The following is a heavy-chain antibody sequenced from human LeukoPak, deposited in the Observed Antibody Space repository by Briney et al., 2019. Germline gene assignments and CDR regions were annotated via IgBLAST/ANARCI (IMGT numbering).Heavy chain of an antibody. Sequence: SETLSLTCTVSGGSINNYYWSWIRQPPGKGLEWIGYISYSGSTDYNPSLESRVTISVDTSRNQFSLVLTSVTAADTAVYYCTREPDTVTAGVWGQGTLVTVSS. CDR1: GGSINNYY. J-gene: IGHJ4*02. CDR3: TREPDTVTAGV. V-gene: IGHV4-59*01. D-gene: IGHD4-17*01. CDR2: ISYSGST.